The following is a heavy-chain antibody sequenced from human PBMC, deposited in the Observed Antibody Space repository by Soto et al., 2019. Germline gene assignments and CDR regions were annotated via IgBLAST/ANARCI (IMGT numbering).Heavy chain of an antibody. V-gene: IGHV4-61*01. D-gene: IGHD3-22*01. CDR1: GDSVSSDRYF. CDR2: ISYTGDT. J-gene: IGHJ4*02. Sequence: SETLSLTCSVSGDSVSSDRYFWTWIRQPPGKGLEWIAYISYTGDTNYNPSLKSRVTISVDTSKNQFSLKLSSVTAADTAVYYCASASCRGYYYFHSPIDYWGQGTLVTVSS. CDR3: ASASCRGYYYFHSPIDY.